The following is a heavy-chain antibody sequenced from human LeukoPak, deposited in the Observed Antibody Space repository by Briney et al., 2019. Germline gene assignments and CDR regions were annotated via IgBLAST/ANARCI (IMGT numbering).Heavy chain of an antibody. Sequence: SETLSLTCAVYGGSFSGYYWSWIRQPPGKGLEWIGEINHSGSTNYNPSLKSRVTISVDTSKNQFSLKLSSVTAADTAVYYCAMYYYDLLPTSDIWGQGTMVTVSS. CDR3: AMYYYDLLPTSDI. V-gene: IGHV4-34*01. J-gene: IGHJ3*02. CDR2: INHSGST. D-gene: IGHD3-22*01. CDR1: GGSFSGYY.